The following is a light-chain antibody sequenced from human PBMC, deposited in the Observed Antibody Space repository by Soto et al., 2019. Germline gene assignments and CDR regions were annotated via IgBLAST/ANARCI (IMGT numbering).Light chain of an antibody. CDR2: KAS. V-gene: IGKV1-5*03. CDR1: QSISSW. CDR3: QQYNSYWT. Sequence: DIQMTQAPSTLSAYVRDRVTITCRASQSISSWLAWYQQKPGKAPKLLIYKASSLESGVPSRFSGSGSGTEFTLTISSLQPDDFATYYCQQYNSYWTFGQGTKVDI. J-gene: IGKJ1*01.